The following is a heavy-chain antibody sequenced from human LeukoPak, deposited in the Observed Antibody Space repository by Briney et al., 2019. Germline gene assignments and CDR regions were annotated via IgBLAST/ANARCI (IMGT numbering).Heavy chain of an antibody. J-gene: IGHJ4*02. CDR3: ARGYSSSYRIDY. D-gene: IGHD6-6*01. CDR1: GFTFSSYW. V-gene: IGHV3-74*01. CDR2: INTDGSST. Sequence: GGSLRLSCAASGFTFSSYWMHWVRQAPGKGLVWVSRINTDGSSTTYADSVKGRFTISRDNAKNTLYLQMNSLSAEDPAVYYCARGYSSSYRIDYWGQGPLVPVSS.